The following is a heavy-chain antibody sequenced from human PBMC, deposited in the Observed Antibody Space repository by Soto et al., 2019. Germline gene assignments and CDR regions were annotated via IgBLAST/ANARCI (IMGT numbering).Heavy chain of an antibody. CDR2: IYYSGST. CDR1: GGSISSGDYY. V-gene: IGHV4-30-4*01. J-gene: IGHJ4*02. Sequence: SETLSLTCTVSGGSISSGDYYWSWIRQPPGKGLEWIGYIYYSGSTYYNPSLKSRVTISVDTSKNQFSLKLSSVTAADTAVYYCASNSYGYTSHDYWGQGTLVTVSS. D-gene: IGHD5-18*01. CDR3: ASNSYGYTSHDY.